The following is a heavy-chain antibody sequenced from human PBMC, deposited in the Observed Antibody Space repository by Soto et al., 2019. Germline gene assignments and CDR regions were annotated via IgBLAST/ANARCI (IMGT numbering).Heavy chain of an antibody. CDR1: GGSISSYY. Sequence: SETLSLTCTVSGGSISSYYWSWIRQPPGKGLEWIGYIYYIGSTNYNPSLKSRVTISVDTSKNQFSLKLSSVTAADTAVYYCARVQEDSSSEHIYYYYMDVWGKGTTVTVSS. CDR3: ARVQEDSSSEHIYYYYMDV. V-gene: IGHV4-59*01. CDR2: IYYIGST. J-gene: IGHJ6*03. D-gene: IGHD6-13*01.